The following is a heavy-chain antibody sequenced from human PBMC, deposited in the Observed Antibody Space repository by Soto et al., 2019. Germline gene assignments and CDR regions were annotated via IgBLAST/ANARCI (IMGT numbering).Heavy chain of an antibody. Sequence: ASVKVSCKASGYTFTSYAMHWVRQAPGQRLEWMGWINAGNGNTKYSQKFQGRVTITRDTSASTAYMELSSLRSEDTAVYYCAREPLYTIFGVLYSTPLARYYGMDVWGQGTTVTVSS. J-gene: IGHJ6*02. CDR3: AREPLYTIFGVLYSTPLARYYGMDV. D-gene: IGHD3-3*01. V-gene: IGHV1-3*01. CDR2: INAGNGNT. CDR1: GYTFTSYA.